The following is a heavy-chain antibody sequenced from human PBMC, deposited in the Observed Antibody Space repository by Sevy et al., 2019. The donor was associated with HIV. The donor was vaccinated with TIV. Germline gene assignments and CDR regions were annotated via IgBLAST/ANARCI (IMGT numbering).Heavy chain of an antibody. CDR2: IYYSGST. J-gene: IGHJ4*02. CDR1: GGSISSYY. Sequence: SETLSLTCTVSGGSISSYYWSWIRQPPGKGLEWIGYIYYSGSTNYNPSLKSRVTISVDTSKNQFSLKLSSVTAADTAVYYCARGDSGHFDYWGPGTLVTVSS. D-gene: IGHD3-10*01. CDR3: ARGDSGHFDY. V-gene: IGHV4-59*01.